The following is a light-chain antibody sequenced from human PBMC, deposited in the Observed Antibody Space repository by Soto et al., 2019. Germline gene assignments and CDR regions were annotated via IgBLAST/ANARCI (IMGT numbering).Light chain of an antibody. CDR2: NNN. CDR3: AAWDDSLTGVI. J-gene: IGLJ2*01. V-gene: IGLV1-44*01. CDR1: SSNIGSNI. Sequence: QSVVTQPPSASGTPGQMVTISCSGSSSNIGSNIVNWYQQLPGTAPKLLIFNNNQRPSGVPDRFSGSKSGTSASLAISGLQSEDEADYYCAAWDDSLTGVIFGGGTKLTVL.